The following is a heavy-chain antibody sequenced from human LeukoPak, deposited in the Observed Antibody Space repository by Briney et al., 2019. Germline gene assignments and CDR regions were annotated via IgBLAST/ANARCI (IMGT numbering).Heavy chain of an antibody. Sequence: GGSLRLSCAASGFTFSNYWMHWVRQAPGKGLVWVSRISSDGSSTTYADSVKGRFTISRDNAKNTLYLQMNSLRAEDTAVYYCARVWYGIQSHWGQGTLVTVSS. V-gene: IGHV3-74*01. CDR1: GFTFSNYW. CDR3: ARVWYGIQSH. D-gene: IGHD5-18*01. CDR2: ISSDGSST. J-gene: IGHJ4*02.